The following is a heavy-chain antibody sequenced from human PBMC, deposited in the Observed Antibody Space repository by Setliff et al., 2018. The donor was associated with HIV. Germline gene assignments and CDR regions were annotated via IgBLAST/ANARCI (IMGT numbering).Heavy chain of an antibody. V-gene: IGHV4-39*07. J-gene: IGHJ3*02. D-gene: IGHD4-4*01. CDR1: GGSTSSSSYY. CDR2: IYHNGNT. Sequence: LSLTCTVAGGSTSSSSYYWGWIRQPPGMGLEWIASIYHNGNTYYNPSLKGRVTMSVDTSKNQFSLKLSSVTAADTAVYYCATSLITVPPDAFDIWGQGTMVTVSS. CDR3: ATSLITVPPDAFDI.